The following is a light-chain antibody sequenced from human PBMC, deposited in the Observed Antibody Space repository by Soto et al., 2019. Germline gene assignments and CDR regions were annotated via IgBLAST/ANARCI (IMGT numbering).Light chain of an antibody. V-gene: IGKV3-20*01. CDR3: QQYGSSPRT. J-gene: IGKJ1*01. CDR1: QSVHSR. CDR2: GAS. Sequence: EIVMTQSPAALSVSPGDAXTLSFRASQSVHSRLAWYQQKPGQAPRLIIYGASSRATGIPDRFSGSGSGTDCTLTISRLEPEDVAVYYCQQYGSSPRTFGQGTKVDIK.